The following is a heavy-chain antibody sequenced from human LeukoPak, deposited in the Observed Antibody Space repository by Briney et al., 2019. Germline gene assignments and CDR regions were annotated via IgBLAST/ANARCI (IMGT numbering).Heavy chain of an antibody. J-gene: IGHJ4*02. CDR3: ARDSSGWYGDY. D-gene: IGHD6-19*01. CDR1: GFTVSSNY. Sequence: GGSLRLSCAASGFTVSSNYMSWVRQAPGKGLEWVSSISSSSSYIYYADSVKGRFTISRDNAKNSLYLQMNSLRAEDTAVYYCARDSSGWYGDYWGQGTLVTVSS. CDR2: ISSSSSYI. V-gene: IGHV3-21*01.